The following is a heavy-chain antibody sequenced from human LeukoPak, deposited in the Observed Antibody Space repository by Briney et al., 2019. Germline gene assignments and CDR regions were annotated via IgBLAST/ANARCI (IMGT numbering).Heavy chain of an antibody. Sequence: SETLSLTCTVSGGSISSYYWSWIRQPPGKGLELNGYIYYSGSTNYNPSLKSRVTISVDTSKNQFSLKLSSVTAADTAVYYCARVAWGPKGFSEFDYWGQGTLATVSS. V-gene: IGHV4-59*01. CDR3: ARVAWGPKGFSEFDY. D-gene: IGHD7-27*01. CDR1: GGSISSYY. CDR2: IYYSGST. J-gene: IGHJ4*02.